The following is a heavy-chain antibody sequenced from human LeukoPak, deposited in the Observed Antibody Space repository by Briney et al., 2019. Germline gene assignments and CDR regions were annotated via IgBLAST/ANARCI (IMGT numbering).Heavy chain of an antibody. CDR2: ISASGGST. CDR3: AKDQRWESPHYLDS. D-gene: IGHD1-26*01. J-gene: IGHJ4*02. V-gene: IGHV3-23*01. Sequence: ETLSLTCAVYGGSFSGYYWSWIRQPPGKGLEWVSGISASGGSTSYADSVRGRFTISRDNSKNTLYVQMNSLRDEDTAVYYCAKDQRWESPHYLDSWGQGTLVTVSS. CDR1: GGSFSGYY.